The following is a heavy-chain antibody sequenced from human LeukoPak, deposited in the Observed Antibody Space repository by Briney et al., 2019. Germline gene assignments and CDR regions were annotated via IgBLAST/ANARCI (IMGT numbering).Heavy chain of an antibody. CDR1: GYTFTSYA. V-gene: IGHV1-18*04. D-gene: IGHD1-7*01. Sequence: ASVKVSCKTSGYTFTSYAVGWVRQAPGQGLEWMGWISPYNGDTKYAQNVQGRLTLTTDTPTRTVYMELRSLRSDDTAVYYCARAGTAYNWFDPWGQGTLVTVSS. CDR2: ISPYNGDT. J-gene: IGHJ5*02. CDR3: ARAGTAYNWFDP.